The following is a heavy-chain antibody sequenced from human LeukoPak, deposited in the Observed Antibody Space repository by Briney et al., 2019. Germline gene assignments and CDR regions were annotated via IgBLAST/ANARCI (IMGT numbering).Heavy chain of an antibody. CDR2: ISGSGGST. CDR3: AKDGPLYYYDSSGRNGGFDY. V-gene: IGHV3-23*01. Sequence: GGSLRLSCAASGFTFSSYAMSWVRQAPGKGLEWVSAISGSGGSTYYADSVKGRFTISRDNSKNTLYLQMNSLRAEDTAVYYCAKDGPLYYYDSSGRNGGFDYWGQGTLVTVS. J-gene: IGHJ4*02. D-gene: IGHD3-22*01. CDR1: GFTFSSYA.